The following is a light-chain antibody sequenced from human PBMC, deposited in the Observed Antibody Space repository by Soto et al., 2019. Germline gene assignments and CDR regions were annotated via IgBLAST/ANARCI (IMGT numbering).Light chain of an antibody. J-gene: IGKJ1*01. CDR1: QSVSSSY. CDR2: GAS. CDR3: QQHGTSPRT. Sequence: EIVLTQSPGTLSLSPGERATLSCRASQSVSSSYLAWYQQRPGQAPRLLIYGASSRATGIPDRFSGSGSGTDFTLTISRLEPEDFAVYYCQQHGTSPRTFGQGTKVESK. V-gene: IGKV3-20*01.